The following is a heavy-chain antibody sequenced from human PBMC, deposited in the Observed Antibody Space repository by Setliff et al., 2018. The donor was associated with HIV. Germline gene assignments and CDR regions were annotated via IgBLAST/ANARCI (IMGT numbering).Heavy chain of an antibody. CDR2: ISTYNGNI. CDR1: GYIFTSYG. Sequence: GASVKVSCKASGYIFTSYGISWVRQAPGQRLEWMGWISTYNGNINYAQKFQGRVTMTTDTSTSTAYMELRSLRSDDTAVYYCARVATTVISLRDYYYYMDVWGKGTLVTVSS. J-gene: IGHJ6*03. D-gene: IGHD4-17*01. CDR3: ARVATTVISLRDYYYYMDV. V-gene: IGHV1-18*01.